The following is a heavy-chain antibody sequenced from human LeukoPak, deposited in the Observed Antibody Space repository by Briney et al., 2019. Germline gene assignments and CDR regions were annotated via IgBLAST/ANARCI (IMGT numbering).Heavy chain of an antibody. J-gene: IGHJ4*02. Sequence: GGSLRLSCAASGLTFSSYAMSWVRQAPGKGLGWVSAISGSGGSTHYADSVKGRFTISRDNAKNTLYLQMNSLGAEDTAVYYCTTVLRSNRYNLCDYWGPGTLVTVSS. CDR2: ISGSGGST. V-gene: IGHV3-23*01. CDR1: GLTFSSYA. D-gene: IGHD5-24*01. CDR3: TTVLRSNRYNLCDY.